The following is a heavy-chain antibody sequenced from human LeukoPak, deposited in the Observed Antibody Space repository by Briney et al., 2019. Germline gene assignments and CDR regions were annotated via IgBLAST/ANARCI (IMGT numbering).Heavy chain of an antibody. CDR2: ISYSGST. CDR1: GGSISSSSYY. J-gene: IGHJ4*02. V-gene: IGHV4-39*07. Sequence: SETLSLTCTVSGGSISSSSYYWGWIRQPPGKGLEWIASISYSGSTYYNPSLKGRVTISVDTSKNQFSLKLSSVTAADTAVYYCARDQYYGSGSYYPGYFDYWGQGTLVTVSS. CDR3: ARDQYYGSGSYYPGYFDY. D-gene: IGHD3-10*01.